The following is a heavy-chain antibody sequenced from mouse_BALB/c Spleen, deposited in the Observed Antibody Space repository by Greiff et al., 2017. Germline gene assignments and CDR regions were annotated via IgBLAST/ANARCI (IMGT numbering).Heavy chain of an antibody. CDR1: GYTFTSYW. D-gene: IGHD1-1*01. CDR3: ARRYYGSVY. J-gene: IGHJ4*01. CDR2: IDPSDSYT. V-gene: IGHV1-69*02. Sequence: VQLQQPGAELVKPGASVKLSCKASGYTFTSYWMHWVKQRPGQGLEWIGEIDPSDSYTNYNQKFKGKATLTVDKSSSTAYMQLSSLTSEDSAVYYCARRYYGSVYWGQGTSVTVSS.